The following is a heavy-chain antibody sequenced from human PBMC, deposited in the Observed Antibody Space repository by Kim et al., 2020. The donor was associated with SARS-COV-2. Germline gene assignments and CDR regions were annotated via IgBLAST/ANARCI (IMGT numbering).Heavy chain of an antibody. CDR1: GFTFSSYG. J-gene: IGHJ4*02. CDR2: IWYDGSNK. D-gene: IGHD3-22*01. V-gene: IGHV3-33*06. Sequence: GGSLRLSCAASGFTFSSYGMHWVRQAPGKGLEWVAVIWYDGSNKYYADSVKGRFTISRDNSKNTLYLQMNSLRAEDTAVYYCAKHPQVGDYYDSSGYFDYWGQGTLVTVSS. CDR3: AKHPQVGDYYDSSGYFDY.